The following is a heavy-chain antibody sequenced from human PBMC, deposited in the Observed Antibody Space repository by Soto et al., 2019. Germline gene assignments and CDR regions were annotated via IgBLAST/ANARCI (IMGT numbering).Heavy chain of an antibody. CDR1: GGSFNRHT. J-gene: IGHJ4*02. Sequence: QVQLVQSGAEVRKPGSSVRVSCKASGGSFNRHTISWVRQAPGQGLEWMGGIIPIFGTANHAQKFQGRVTIIADESTSTVYMELSSLRSEGTAVYYCARDGPVNYYDSSGSFGYWGQGTLVTVSS. V-gene: IGHV1-69*01. CDR3: ARDGPVNYYDSSGSFGY. CDR2: IIPIFGTA. D-gene: IGHD3-22*01.